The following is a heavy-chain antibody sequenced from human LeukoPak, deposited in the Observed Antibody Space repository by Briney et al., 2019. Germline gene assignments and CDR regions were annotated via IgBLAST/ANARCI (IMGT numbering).Heavy chain of an antibody. CDR1: GFTFSRYW. V-gene: IGHV3-74*01. CDR3: ARGSGYDILTGYHTPRFDY. CDR2: INSDGSST. D-gene: IGHD3-9*01. Sequence: PGGSLRLSCVVSGFTFSRYWMHWVRQAPGKGLVWVSRINSDGSSTSYADSVKGRFTISRDNAKNTLYLQMNSLRAEDTAVYYCARGSGYDILTGYHTPRFDYWGQGTLVTVSS. J-gene: IGHJ4*02.